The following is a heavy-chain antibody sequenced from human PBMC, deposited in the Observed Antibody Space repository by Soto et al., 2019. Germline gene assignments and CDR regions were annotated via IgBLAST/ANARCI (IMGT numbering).Heavy chain of an antibody. D-gene: IGHD3-10*01. CDR1: GGSISSYY. CDR2: IYYSGST. J-gene: IGHJ5*02. CDR3: ARAQLWFGELHTSHSDPDTHNWFDP. Sequence: SETLSLTCTVSGGSISSYYWSWIRQPPGEGLEWIGYIYYSGSTNYNPSLKSRVTISVDTSKNQFSLKLSSVTAADTAVYYCARAQLWFGELHTSHSDPDTHNWFDPWGQGTLVTVSS. V-gene: IGHV4-59*01.